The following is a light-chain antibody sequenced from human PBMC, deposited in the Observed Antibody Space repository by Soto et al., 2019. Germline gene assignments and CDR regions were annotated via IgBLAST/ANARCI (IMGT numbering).Light chain of an antibody. CDR1: QDIDRW. CDR2: TAY. Sequence: DIQMTQSPSSVSASVGDRVIISCRASQDIDRWLAWFQHKPGKAPKLLISTAYSLQSGVPSRFCGSGSGTDFTLTIASLQFEDFATYYCLQSDTFPYTFGLGTKLEIK. J-gene: IGKJ2*01. CDR3: LQSDTFPYT. V-gene: IGKV1D-12*01.